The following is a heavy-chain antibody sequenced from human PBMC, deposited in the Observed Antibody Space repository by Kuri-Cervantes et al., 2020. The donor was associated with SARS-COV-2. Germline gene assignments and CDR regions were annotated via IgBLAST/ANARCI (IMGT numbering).Heavy chain of an antibody. CDR2: INSDGSST. D-gene: IGHD5-18*01. Sequence: GGSLRLSCTVSGGSISTSSYYWAWIRQPPGKGLVWVSRINSDGSSTSYADSVKGRFTISRDNAKNTLYLQMNSLRAEDTAVYYCAREDTLNYYYYMDVWGKGTTVTVSS. J-gene: IGHJ6*03. V-gene: IGHV3-74*01. CDR1: GGSISTSSYY. CDR3: AREDTLNYYYYMDV.